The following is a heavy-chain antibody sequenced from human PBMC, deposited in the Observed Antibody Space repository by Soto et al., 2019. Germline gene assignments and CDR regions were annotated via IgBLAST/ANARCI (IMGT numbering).Heavy chain of an antibody. CDR1: GFTFDDYA. J-gene: IGHJ4*02. Sequence: EVQLVESGGGLVQPGRSLRLSCAASGFTFDDYAMHWVRQAPGKGLEWVSGISWNSGSIGYADSVKGRFTISRDNAKNSLYLQMNRLRAEDTALYYCAKDRFWSGYYGPPNMITFGGADYWGQGTLVTVSS. CDR3: AKDRFWSGYYGPPNMITFGGADY. D-gene: IGHD3-3*01. CDR2: ISWNSGSI. V-gene: IGHV3-9*01.